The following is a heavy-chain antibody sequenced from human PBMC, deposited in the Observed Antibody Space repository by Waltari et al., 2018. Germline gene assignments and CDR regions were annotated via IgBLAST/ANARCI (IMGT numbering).Heavy chain of an antibody. CDR3: ARPNPYGTTWFGGVDC. D-gene: IGHD3-10*01. CDR1: GFALRDYA. V-gene: IGHV3-23*04. Sequence: EVQLVESGGGLVQPGGSLRLSCSASGFALRDYAMRWVRQAPGKGLEWVSSISRDGLRTYYADSVKGRFTISRDTSKSTLFVQMNSLRAEDTAIYYCARPNPYGTTWFGGVDCWGQGTLDTVSS. CDR2: ISRDGLRT. J-gene: IGHJ4*02.